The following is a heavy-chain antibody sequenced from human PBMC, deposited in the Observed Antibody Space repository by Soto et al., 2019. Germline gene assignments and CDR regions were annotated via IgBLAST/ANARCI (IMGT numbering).Heavy chain of an antibody. CDR3: ARGPSSLTRFDY. D-gene: IGHD2-2*01. V-gene: IGHV3-30-3*01. CDR1: GFTFSSYA. Sequence: PGGSLRLSCAASGFTFSSYAMHWVRQAPGKGLEWVAVISYDGSNKYYADSVKGRLTISRDNSKNTLYLQMNSLRGEDMAVYYCARGPSSLTRFDYWGQGTLVTVSS. CDR2: ISYDGSNK. J-gene: IGHJ4*02.